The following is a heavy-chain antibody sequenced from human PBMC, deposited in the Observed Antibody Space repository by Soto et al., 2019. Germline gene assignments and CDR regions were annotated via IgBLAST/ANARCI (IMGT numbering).Heavy chain of an antibody. CDR2: ITDSGDST. D-gene: IGHD3-22*01. Sequence: GGSLRLSCAASGFTFFTYAMSWVRQAPGKGLEWVSSITDSGDSTYYADSVKGRFTISRDNSKNTLYLQMKSLRAEDTAVYYCAQHTPYYYDSSGYLLFDYWGQGTLGTVSS. V-gene: IGHV3-23*01. J-gene: IGHJ4*02. CDR1: GFTFFTYA. CDR3: AQHTPYYYDSSGYLLFDY.